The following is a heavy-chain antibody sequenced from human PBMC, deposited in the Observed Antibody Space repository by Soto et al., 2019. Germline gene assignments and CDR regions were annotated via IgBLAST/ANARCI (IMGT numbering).Heavy chain of an antibody. CDR3: EREVNAMGFDP. CDR1: GGSIISGDYY. D-gene: IGHD2-21*01. CDR2: IYYSGSI. J-gene: IGHJ5*02. V-gene: IGHV4-31*03. Sequence: SETLSLTCTVSGGSIISGDYYWSWIRQHPGKGLEYIGYIYYSGSIYYNPSLKSRLTLSVDTSKNQFSLKLSSVTAADTAVYYCEREVNAMGFDPWGPGTLATVSS.